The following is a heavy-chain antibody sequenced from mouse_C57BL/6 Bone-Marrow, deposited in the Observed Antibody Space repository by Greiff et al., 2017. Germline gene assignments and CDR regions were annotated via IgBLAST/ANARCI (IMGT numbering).Heavy chain of an antibody. J-gene: IGHJ2*01. V-gene: IGHV5-6-3*01. Sequence: EVKVVESGGGLVQPGGSLKLSCAASGFTFSSYGMSWVRQTPDKRLELVATINSNGGSTYYPDSVKGRFTISRDNAKNTLYLQMSSLKSEDTAMYYCARDHCGSGYWGQGTTLTVSS. CDR2: INSNGGST. D-gene: IGHD1-1*01. CDR1: GFTFSSYG. CDR3: ARDHCGSGY.